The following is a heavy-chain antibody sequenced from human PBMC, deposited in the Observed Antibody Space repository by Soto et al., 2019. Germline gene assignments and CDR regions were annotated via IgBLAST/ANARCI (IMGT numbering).Heavy chain of an antibody. J-gene: IGHJ5*02. CDR2: IIPILGIA. D-gene: IGHD2-8*02. V-gene: IGHV1-69*02. CDR3: ASLLSSGTGLDWFDP. CDR1: GGTFSSYT. Sequence: SVKVSCKASGGTFSSYTISWVRQAPGQGLEWMGRIIPILGIANYAQKFQGRVTITADKSTSTAYMELSSLRSEDTAVYYCASLLSSGTGLDWFDPWGQGTLVTVSS.